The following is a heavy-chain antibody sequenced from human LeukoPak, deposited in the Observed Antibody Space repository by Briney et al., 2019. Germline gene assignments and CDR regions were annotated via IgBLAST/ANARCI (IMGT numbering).Heavy chain of an antibody. J-gene: IGHJ4*02. D-gene: IGHD5-12*01. Sequence: SETLSLTCTVSGGSITGYYRTWIRQPAGKGLEWIGRVSGTGRAYYNPSLARRVTISLDTSNNRFSLKVYSVTAADTADYYCARGTDIAPISGYYSFVYWGQGTLVSVSS. V-gene: IGHV4-4*07. CDR2: VSGTGRA. CDR3: ARGTDIAPISGYYSFVY. CDR1: GGSITGYY.